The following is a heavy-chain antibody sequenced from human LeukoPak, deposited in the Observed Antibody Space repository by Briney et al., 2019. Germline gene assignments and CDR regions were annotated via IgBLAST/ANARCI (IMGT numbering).Heavy chain of an antibody. CDR1: GSTFSSYG. J-gene: IGHJ3*01. Sequence: GGSLRLSCAASGSTFSSYGMHWVRQAPGKGLEWVAFIRYDGSNKYYADSVKGRFTISRDNSKNTLYLQMNSLRAEDTAVYYCAKDHGTYSGFWGQGTMVTVSS. V-gene: IGHV3-30*02. CDR2: IRYDGSNK. D-gene: IGHD1-26*01. CDR3: AKDHGTYSGF.